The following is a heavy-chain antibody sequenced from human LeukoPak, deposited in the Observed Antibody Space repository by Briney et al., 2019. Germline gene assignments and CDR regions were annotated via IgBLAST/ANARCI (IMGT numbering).Heavy chain of an antibody. V-gene: IGHV3-30*04. D-gene: IGHD2-2*01. Sequence: GGSLRLSCAASGFTFSSYAMHWVRQAPGKGLEWVAVISYDGSNKYYADSVKGRFTISRDNSKNTLYLQMNSLRAEDTAVYYCAKSGYCSSTSCSGDFDYWGQGTLVTVSS. CDR2: ISYDGSNK. J-gene: IGHJ4*02. CDR1: GFTFSSYA. CDR3: AKSGYCSSTSCSGDFDY.